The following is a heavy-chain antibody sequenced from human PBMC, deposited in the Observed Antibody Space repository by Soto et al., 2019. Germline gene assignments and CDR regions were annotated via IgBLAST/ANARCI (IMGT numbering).Heavy chain of an antibody. CDR2: INPNSGGT. CDR3: ARGYYYDSSGYSLSPNAFDI. Sequence: ASVKVSCKASGYTFTSYGISWVRQAPGQGLEWMGWINPNSGGTNYAQKFQGWVTMTRDTSISTAYMELSRLRSDDTAVYYCARGYYYDSSGYSLSPNAFDIWGQGTMVTVSS. V-gene: IGHV1-2*04. J-gene: IGHJ3*02. D-gene: IGHD3-22*01. CDR1: GYTFTSYG.